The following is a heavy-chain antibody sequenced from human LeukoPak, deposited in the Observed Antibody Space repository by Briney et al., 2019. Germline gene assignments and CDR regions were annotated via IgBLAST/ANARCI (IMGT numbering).Heavy chain of an antibody. J-gene: IGHJ3*02. CDR2: ISSGSSYI. CDR3: AKSRDGYNSDAFDI. Sequence: PGGSLRLSCAASGFTFSRDKINWVRQAPWKGLEWVSSISSGSSYIYYADSVKGRFTISRDNAKNSLYLQMNSLRAEDTAVYYCAKSRDGYNSDAFDIWGQGTMVTVSS. CDR1: GFTFSRDK. V-gene: IGHV3-21*01. D-gene: IGHD5-12*01.